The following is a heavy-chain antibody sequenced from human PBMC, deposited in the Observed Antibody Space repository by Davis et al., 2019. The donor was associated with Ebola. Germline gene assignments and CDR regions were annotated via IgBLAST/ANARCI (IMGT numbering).Heavy chain of an antibody. D-gene: IGHD1-26*01. CDR3: ARAVGATTGWFDP. J-gene: IGHJ5*01. Sequence: SETLSLTCAVYGGSFSGYYWSWIRQPPGKGLEWIGEINHSGSTNYNPSLKSRVTISVDTSKNQFSLKLSSVTAADTAVYYCARAVGATTGWFDPWGQGTTVTVSS. CDR1: GGSFSGYY. V-gene: IGHV4-34*01. CDR2: INHSGST.